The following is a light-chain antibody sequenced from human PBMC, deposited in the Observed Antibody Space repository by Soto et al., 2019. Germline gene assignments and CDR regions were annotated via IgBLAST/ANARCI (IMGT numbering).Light chain of an antibody. V-gene: IGKV3-15*01. CDR1: QSVDNN. CDR2: AAS. J-gene: IGKJ4*01. Sequence: EIGMTQSQGTLSVSPGGRATHACRASQSVDNNLAWYQQKPGQAPRLLIYAASSRATGISARFTGSGSGTEFTLTVDSLQSEDFAVYFCQQYSHWPLTFGGGTKVDIK. CDR3: QQYSHWPLT.